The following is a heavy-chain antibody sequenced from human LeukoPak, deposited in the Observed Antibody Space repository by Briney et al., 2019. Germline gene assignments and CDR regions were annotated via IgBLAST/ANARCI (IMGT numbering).Heavy chain of an antibody. V-gene: IGHV4-34*01. Sequence: SETLSLTCAVYGGSFRGYYWSWIRQPPGKGLEWIGEINHSGSTNYNPSLESRVTISLDTSMKKFSLKLYSVTAADTAVYYCASTERCSTTCPLDYWGQGTLVTVSS. CDR1: GGSFRGYY. D-gene: IGHD2-2*01. CDR3: ASTERCSTTCPLDY. J-gene: IGHJ4*02. CDR2: INHSGST.